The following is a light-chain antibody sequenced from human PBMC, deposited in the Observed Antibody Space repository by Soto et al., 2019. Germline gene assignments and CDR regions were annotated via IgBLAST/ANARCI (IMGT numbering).Light chain of an antibody. J-gene: IGKJ3*01. CDR3: HRPYTAPFT. Sequence: DIQMTQSPSSLSAFVGDTVTINCRATDSIDRYLNWYQQKPGQAPRVLITAASTLESVVPSRFSGSGSGTYCTRTINTLRPNGLATDDYHRPYTAPFTFSPGTKV. V-gene: IGKV1-39*01. CDR2: AAS. CDR1: DSIDRY.